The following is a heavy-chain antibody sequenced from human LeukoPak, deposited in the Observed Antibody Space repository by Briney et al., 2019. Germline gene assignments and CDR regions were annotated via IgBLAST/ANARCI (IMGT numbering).Heavy chain of an antibody. J-gene: IGHJ4*02. CDR2: IKPDGSET. V-gene: IGHV3-7*01. D-gene: IGHD3-10*01. CDR3: ARTLPGAPGP. Sequence: GGSLRLSCVASRFTSSNHYMSWVRQAPGKGLEWVATIKPDGSETFYVDSVKGRFTVSRDNAKNSLYLQMSSLRAEGTAVYHCARTLPGAPGPWGQGTLVTVSS. CDR1: RFTSSNHY.